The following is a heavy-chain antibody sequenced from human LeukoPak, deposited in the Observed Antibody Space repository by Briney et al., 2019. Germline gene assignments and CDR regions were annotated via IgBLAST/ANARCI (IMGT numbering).Heavy chain of an antibody. J-gene: IGHJ3*02. D-gene: IGHD2-2*01. Sequence: PSETLSLTCTVSGGSISSYHWSWIRQPPGKGLEWIGYVYYSGSTKYHPSLKSRVTISVDTSKNQFSLKLSSVTGADTALYYCARDGCSSTSCYDAFDIWGQGTMVTVSS. CDR1: GGSISSYH. CDR2: VYYSGST. V-gene: IGHV4-59*01. CDR3: ARDGCSSTSCYDAFDI.